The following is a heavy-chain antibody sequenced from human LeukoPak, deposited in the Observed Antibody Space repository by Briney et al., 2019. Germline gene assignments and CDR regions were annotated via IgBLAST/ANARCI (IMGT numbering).Heavy chain of an antibody. D-gene: IGHD6-13*01. Sequence: SETLSLTCAVYGGSFTTYYWSWIRQPPGKGLEWIGEINHNEFTNYNPSLKDRVTITIDTSKKQFSLKLSSLTAADTAVYYCARLQQLVLVQHWGQGTLVTVSS. V-gene: IGHV4-34*01. J-gene: IGHJ1*01. CDR1: GGSFTTYY. CDR2: INHNEFT. CDR3: ARLQQLVLVQH.